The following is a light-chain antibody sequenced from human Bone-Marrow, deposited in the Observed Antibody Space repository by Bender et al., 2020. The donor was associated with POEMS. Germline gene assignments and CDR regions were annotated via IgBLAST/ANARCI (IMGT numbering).Light chain of an antibody. J-gene: IGLJ3*02. V-gene: IGLV2-14*03. Sequence: QSALTQPASVSGSPGQSITISCTGTSSDIGGYNYVSWYQQHPGKAPKLMILDDNTRPSGVSNRFAGSKSGNTASLTISGLQAEDEADYFCISYTSSSTLVFGGGTKLTVL. CDR3: ISYTSSSTLV. CDR1: SSDIGGYNY. CDR2: DDN.